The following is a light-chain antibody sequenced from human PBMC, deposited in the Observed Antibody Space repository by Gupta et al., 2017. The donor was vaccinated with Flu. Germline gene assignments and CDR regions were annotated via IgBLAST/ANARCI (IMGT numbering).Light chain of an antibody. V-gene: IGKV3-11*01. Sequence: EIVLTQSPATLSLSPGERATLSCRASQNIIRFLAWYQHKPGQAPRLLIYDTSNRATGIPDRFSGSGSATDFTLTISSLEPEDFAVYYCQQRSNWPLTFGGGTKVEIK. J-gene: IGKJ4*01. CDR2: DTS. CDR1: QNIIRF. CDR3: QQRSNWPLT.